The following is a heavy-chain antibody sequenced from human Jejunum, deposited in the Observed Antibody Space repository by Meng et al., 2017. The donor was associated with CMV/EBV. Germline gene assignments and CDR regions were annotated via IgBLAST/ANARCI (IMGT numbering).Heavy chain of an antibody. V-gene: IGHV1-18*01. CDR3: ARDPSNTSGRYAYFDY. D-gene: IGHD6-19*01. J-gene: IGHJ4*02. CDR2: ISCYNGDT. Sequence: QLQLVQSGAEVEKHGASVRVSCKASGYTFTYHGISWIRQAPGQGLEWMGWISCYNGDTNYAQKLQGRVTMTTATATTTAYMDLRGLRSDDTAVYYCARDPSNTSGRYAYFDYWGQGTLVTVSS. CDR1: GYTFTYHG.